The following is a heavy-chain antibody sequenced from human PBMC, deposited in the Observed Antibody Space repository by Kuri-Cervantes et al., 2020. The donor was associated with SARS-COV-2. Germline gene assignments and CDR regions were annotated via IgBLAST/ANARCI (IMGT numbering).Heavy chain of an antibody. Sequence: GSLRLSCTVSGGSISSYHWSWIRQPPGKGLEWIGYIYHSGSTYYNPSLKSRVTISVDRSKNQFSLKLSSVTAADTAVYYCARFRSYCSSTSCYLANAFDIWGQGTMVTVSS. J-gene: IGHJ3*02. D-gene: IGHD2-2*01. CDR3: ARFRSYCSSTSCYLANAFDI. CDR2: IYHSGST. CDR1: GGSISSYH. V-gene: IGHV4-59*12.